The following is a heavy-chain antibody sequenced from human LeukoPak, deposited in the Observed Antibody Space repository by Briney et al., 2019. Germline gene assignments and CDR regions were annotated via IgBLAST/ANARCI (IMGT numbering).Heavy chain of an antibody. CDR2: IYPGDSDT. J-gene: IGHJ3*02. CDR3: ARLLCGGDCYPGDGAFDI. CDR1: GYSFTSHW. D-gene: IGHD2-21*02. Sequence: GESLKISCKGSGYSFTSHWIGWVRQMPGKGLEWMGIIYPGDSDTRYSPSFQGQVTISADKSISTAYLQWSSLKASDTAMYYCARLLCGGDCYPGDGAFDIWGQGTMVTVPS. V-gene: IGHV5-51*01.